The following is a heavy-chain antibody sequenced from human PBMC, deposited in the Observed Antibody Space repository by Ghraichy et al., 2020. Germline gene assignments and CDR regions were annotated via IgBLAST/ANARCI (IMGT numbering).Heavy chain of an antibody. CDR1: GASITTGDYS. J-gene: IGHJ6*02. Sequence: SETLSLTCGVSGASITTGDYSWTWIRQAPGKGLKWIGYIYYSGSAHHNPSLKSRVTISVDGSRNRFSLDVTSVTAADAAVYYCAVLASHGVDVWGQGTTVAVS. D-gene: IGHD3-3*01. CDR2: IYYSGSA. V-gene: IGHV4-30-2*01. CDR3: AVLASHGVDV.